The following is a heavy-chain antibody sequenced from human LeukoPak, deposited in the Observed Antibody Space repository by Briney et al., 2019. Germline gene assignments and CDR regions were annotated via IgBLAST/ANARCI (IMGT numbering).Heavy chain of an antibody. CDR1: GYMFTNYW. CDR2: INPADSDT. D-gene: IGHD3-9*01. Sequence: GESLKISCRGSGYMFTNYWIGWVRQMPGKGLEWMGIINPADSDTRYSPSFQGQVTISVDKSISTAYLQWSTLKASDTAMYYCATSDYDILTGKGNWFDPWGQGTLVTVSS. J-gene: IGHJ5*02. CDR3: ATSDYDILTGKGNWFDP. V-gene: IGHV5-51*01.